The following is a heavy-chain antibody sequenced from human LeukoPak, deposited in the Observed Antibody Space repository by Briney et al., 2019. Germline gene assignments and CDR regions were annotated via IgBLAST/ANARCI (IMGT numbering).Heavy chain of an antibody. D-gene: IGHD1-26*01. Sequence: GSLRLSCAASGFTFTNAWMSWVRQAPGKGLEWIGYISYSGSTDYNPSLMSRVTISLDTSKNQFSLRLSSVTAADTAVYYCARETRLHSGSYSNDAFDIWGQGTMVTVSS. CDR2: ISYSGST. CDR3: ARETRLHSGSYSNDAFDI. J-gene: IGHJ3*02. CDR1: GFTFTNAW. V-gene: IGHV4-59*01.